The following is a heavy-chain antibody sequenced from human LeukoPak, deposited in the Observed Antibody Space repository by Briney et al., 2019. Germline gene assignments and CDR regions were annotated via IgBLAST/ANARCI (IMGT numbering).Heavy chain of an antibody. CDR3: AKDRGYCSSTTCALVY. J-gene: IGHJ4*02. V-gene: IGHV3-23*01. CDR1: GFTFSSYA. CDR2: ISNSADST. D-gene: IGHD2-2*03. Sequence: PGGSLRLSCAASGFTFSSYAMTWVRQAPGKGLEWVSAISNSADSTYYADSVKGRFTISRDNSKNTLYLQLNTLRAEDTAVYYCAKDRGYCSSTTCALVYWGQGTLVTVSP.